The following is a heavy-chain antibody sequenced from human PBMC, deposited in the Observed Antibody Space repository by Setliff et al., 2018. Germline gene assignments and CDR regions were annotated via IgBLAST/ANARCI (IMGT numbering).Heavy chain of an antibody. CDR2: IFMSGGT. D-gene: IGHD2-21*02. Sequence: SETLSLTCTVSGGSVNSGYDNWNWLRQPAGKGLEYIGHIFMSGGTTYDPSFKSRVRISLDMSRNQFFLNLKNVTAADTATYYCVRAPVYCSGDCYPRWFDPWGQGTLVTVSS. V-gene: IGHV4-61*09. CDR3: VRAPVYCSGDCYPRWFDP. CDR1: GGSVNSGYDN. J-gene: IGHJ5*02.